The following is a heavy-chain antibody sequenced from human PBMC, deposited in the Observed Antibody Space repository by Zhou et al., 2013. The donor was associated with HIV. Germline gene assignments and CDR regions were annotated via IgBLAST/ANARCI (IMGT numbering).Heavy chain of an antibody. J-gene: IGHJ6*02. V-gene: IGHV1-2*02. CDR2: INPNSGGT. D-gene: IGHD6-6*01. CDR1: GYTFTGYY. CDR3: ARDQCSSTSSSYYYYGMDV. Sequence: QVQLVQSGAEVKKPGASVKVSCKASGYTFTGYYMHWVRQAPGQGLEWMGWINPNSGGTNYAQKFQGRVTMTRDTSISTAYMELSRLRSDDTAVYYCARDQCSSTSSSYYYYGMDVWGQGDHGHRLL.